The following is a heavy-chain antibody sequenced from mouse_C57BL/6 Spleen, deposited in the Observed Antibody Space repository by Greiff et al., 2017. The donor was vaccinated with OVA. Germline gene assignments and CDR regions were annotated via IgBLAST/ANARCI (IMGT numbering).Heavy chain of an antibody. D-gene: IGHD2-4*01. V-gene: IGHV1-7*01. J-gene: IGHJ2*01. Sequence: VQLQQSGAELAKPGASVKLSCKASGYTFTSYWMHWVKQRPGQGLEWIGYINPSSGYTQYKQKFKDKATLTADKSSSAAYMQLSSLTYDDSAVYYCAILGDYDAADYWGQGTTLTVSS. CDR3: AILGDYDAADY. CDR1: GYTFTSYW. CDR2: INPSSGYT.